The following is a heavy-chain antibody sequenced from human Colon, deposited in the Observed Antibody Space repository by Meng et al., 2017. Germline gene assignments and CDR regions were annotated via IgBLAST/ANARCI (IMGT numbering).Heavy chain of an antibody. CDR1: GDSISANNW. V-gene: IGHV4-4*02. J-gene: IGHJ5*02. CDR2: ISHSGST. Sequence: SETLSLTCAVSGDSISANNWWSWVRQAPGKGLEWIGEISHSGSTNVKSSLRSRVTLSIDKSQNFFSLNLTSATAADTAVYYCARRERFQMIGGLWIDQAWFDPWGQGTLVTVSS. CDR3: ARRERFQMIGGLWIDQAWFDP. D-gene: IGHD3-10*01.